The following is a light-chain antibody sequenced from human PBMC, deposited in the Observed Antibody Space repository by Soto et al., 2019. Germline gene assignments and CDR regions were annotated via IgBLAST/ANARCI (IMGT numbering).Light chain of an antibody. CDR3: SSYTSSSLYV. Sequence: QAASVSGSPGQSITISCTGTSSDVGGYNYVSWYQQHPGKAPKLMIYEVSNRPSGVSNRFSGSKSGNTASLTISGLQAEDEAGYYCSSYTSSSLYVFGTGTKVTVL. CDR1: SSDVGGYNY. CDR2: EVS. V-gene: IGLV2-14*01. J-gene: IGLJ1*01.